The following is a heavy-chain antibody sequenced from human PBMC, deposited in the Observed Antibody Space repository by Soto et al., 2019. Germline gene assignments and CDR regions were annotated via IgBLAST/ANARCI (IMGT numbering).Heavy chain of an antibody. D-gene: IGHD3-22*01. J-gene: IGHJ4*02. CDR3: ARGYYYDSSGYRDY. Sequence: SVNVSCKSSGGTFSSYAISWVRQSPGQGLEWMGGIIPIFGTANYAQKFQGRVTITADESTSTAYMELSSLRSEDTAVYYCARGYYYDSSGYRDYWGQGTLVTVSS. CDR1: GGTFSSYA. CDR2: IIPIFGTA. V-gene: IGHV1-69*13.